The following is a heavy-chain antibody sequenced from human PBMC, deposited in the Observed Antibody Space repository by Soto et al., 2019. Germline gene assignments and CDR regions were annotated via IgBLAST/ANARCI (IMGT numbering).Heavy chain of an antibody. CDR1: GGSFSGYY. Sequence: SSETLSLTCAVYGGSFSGYYWGWIRQPPGKGLEWIGTIYYSGSTYYNPSLKSRVTISVDTSKDQFSLKLSSVTATDTAVYYCARHGNTVTTGYYYAMDVWGQGTTVTVSS. V-gene: IGHV4-39*01. J-gene: IGHJ6*02. CDR2: IYYSGST. CDR3: ARHGNTVTTGYYYAMDV. D-gene: IGHD4-17*01.